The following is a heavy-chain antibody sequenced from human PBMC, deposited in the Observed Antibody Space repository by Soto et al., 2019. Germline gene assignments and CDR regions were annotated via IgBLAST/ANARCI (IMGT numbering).Heavy chain of an antibody. D-gene: IGHD2-21*01. CDR1: DFIVTNFY. CDR3: ARENPTDSLVVY. V-gene: IGHV3-53*01. J-gene: IGHJ4*02. CDR2: MYTGDSA. Sequence: GGSLRLSCTASDFIVTNFYMSWVRQAPGKGLEWVSVMYTGDSAYYADSVRGRFIISRDRWKSTVFLQMSSLRVEDTAVYYCARENPTDSLVVYWGQGTMVTVS.